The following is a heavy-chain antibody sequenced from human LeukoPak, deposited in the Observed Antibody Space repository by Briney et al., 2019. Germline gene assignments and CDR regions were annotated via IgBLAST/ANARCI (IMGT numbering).Heavy chain of an antibody. D-gene: IGHD6-19*01. CDR1: GGSISSYY. Sequence: SETLALTCTVSGGSISSYYWSWIRQPPGKGLEWIGYSYYSGSTNYNPSLKSRVTISVDTSKNQFSLKLSSVTAADTAVYYCARHAEYSSGWYSHYYYGMDVWGQGTTVTVSS. CDR3: ARHAEYSSGWYSHYYYGMDV. CDR2: SYYSGST. J-gene: IGHJ6*02. V-gene: IGHV4-59*08.